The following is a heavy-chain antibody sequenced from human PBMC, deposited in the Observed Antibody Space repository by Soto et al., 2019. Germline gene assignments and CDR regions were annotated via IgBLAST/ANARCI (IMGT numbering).Heavy chain of an antibody. CDR2: IIPIFGTA. J-gene: IGHJ6*02. CDR1: VDSKSVYP. CDR3: ARDTTPPGTIFGVGPPSNYYYGLGV. Sequence: PVKRSCKGAVDSKSVYPISWGLKTTKQGLEWMGGIIPIFGTANYAQKFQGRVTITADESTSTAYMELSSLRSEDTAVYYCARDTTPPGTIFGVGPPSNYYYGLGVSGQAPTVTVSS. V-gene: IGHV1-69*13. D-gene: IGHD3-3*01.